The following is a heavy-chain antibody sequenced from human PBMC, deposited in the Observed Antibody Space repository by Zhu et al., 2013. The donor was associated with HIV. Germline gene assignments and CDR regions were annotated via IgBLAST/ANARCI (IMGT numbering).Heavy chain of an antibody. D-gene: IGHD5-18*01. V-gene: IGHV1-2*02. Sequence: QVQLVQSGAEVKKPGASVKVSCKAAGYSFTDYHMHWVRQAPGQGLEWMGWINPDSGGTKYAQKFQGRVTMTRDTSITTAYMELSSLRSDDTALYYCARGGTRGYSYGLEYWGQGTLGHRLL. CDR2: INPDSGGT. CDR3: ARGGTRGYSYGLEY. J-gene: IGHJ4*02. CDR1: GYSFTDYH.